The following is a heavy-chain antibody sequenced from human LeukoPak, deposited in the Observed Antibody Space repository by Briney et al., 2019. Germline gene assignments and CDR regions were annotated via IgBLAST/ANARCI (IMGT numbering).Heavy chain of an antibody. V-gene: IGHV4-59*01. CDR1: GGSIGTYY. CDR2: IYHSGDT. CDR3: AREGYSGHDFIY. Sequence: SETLSLTCTVFGGSIGTYYWSWIRQPPGKGLEWIGYIYHSGDTKYNPSLKSRVTISVDTSKNQFSLRLRSVTAADTAVYYCAREGYSGHDFIYWGQGTLVTVSS. D-gene: IGHD5-12*01. J-gene: IGHJ4*02.